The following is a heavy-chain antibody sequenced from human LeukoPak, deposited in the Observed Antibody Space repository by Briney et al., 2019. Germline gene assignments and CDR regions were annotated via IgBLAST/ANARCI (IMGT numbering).Heavy chain of an antibody. D-gene: IGHD5-18*01. CDR1: GFNFGNYG. CDR3: ARVLSRGYSYGNFDY. J-gene: IGHJ4*02. Sequence: GGTLRLSCAASGFNFGNYGMNWVRQAPGKGLEWVSGIRASGRTTDYADSVKGRFTISRDTSKNTLHLQMNSLRAEDTAVYYCARVLSRGYSYGNFDYWGQGTLVTVSS. V-gene: IGHV3-23*01. CDR2: IRASGRTT.